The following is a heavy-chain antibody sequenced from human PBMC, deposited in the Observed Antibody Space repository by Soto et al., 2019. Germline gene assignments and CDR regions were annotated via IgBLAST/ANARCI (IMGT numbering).Heavy chain of an antibody. CDR1: GYTFTSYG. J-gene: IGHJ5*02. CDR3: ARSVYSSGWYYGPSGPASWFDP. CDR2: ISAYNGNT. D-gene: IGHD6-19*01. V-gene: IGHV1-18*01. Sequence: SVKVSCKASGYTFTSYGISWVRQAPGQGLEWMGWISAYNGNTNYAQKLQGRVTMTTDTSTSTAYMELRSLRSDDTAVYYCARSVYSSGWYYGPSGPASWFDPWGQGTLVTVSS.